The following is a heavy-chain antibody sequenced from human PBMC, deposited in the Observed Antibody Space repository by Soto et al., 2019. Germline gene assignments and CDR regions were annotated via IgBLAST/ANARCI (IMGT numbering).Heavy chain of an antibody. J-gene: IGHJ4*02. CDR1: GGTFSSYA. D-gene: IGHD3-16*01. V-gene: IGHV1-69*13. CDR2: IIPIFGTA. Sequence: SVKVSCKASGGTFSSYAISWVRQAPGQGLEWMGGIIPIFGTANYAQKFQGRVTITADESTSTVYMELSTLRSDDTAVYYCARVAVRGQANYVYWGQGTLVTVSS. CDR3: ARVAVRGQANYVY.